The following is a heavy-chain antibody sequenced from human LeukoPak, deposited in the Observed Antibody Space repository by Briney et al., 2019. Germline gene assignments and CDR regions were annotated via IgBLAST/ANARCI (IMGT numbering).Heavy chain of an antibody. D-gene: IGHD5-12*01. CDR2: ISGSGGST. CDR3: ASIVATILGVNDAFDI. CDR1: GFTFSSYA. V-gene: IGHV3-23*01. J-gene: IGHJ3*02. Sequence: GGSLRLSCAASGFTFSSYAMSWVRQAPGKGLEWVSAISGSGGSTYYADSVRGRFTISRDNSKNTLYLQMNSLRAEDTAVYYCASIVATILGVNDAFDIWGQGTMVTVSS.